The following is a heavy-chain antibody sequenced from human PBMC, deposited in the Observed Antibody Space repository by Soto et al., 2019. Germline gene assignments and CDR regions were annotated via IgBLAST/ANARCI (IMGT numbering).Heavy chain of an antibody. Sequence: QVQLQESGPGLVKPSETLSLTCTVSGGSVSSGSYYWSWIRQPPGKGLEWIGYIYYSGSTNYNPSLMSRVTISVDTSKNQFSLKLSSVTAADTAVYYCARVRIADEIDDYWGQGTLVTVSS. J-gene: IGHJ4*02. CDR1: GGSVSSGSYY. CDR2: IYYSGST. V-gene: IGHV4-61*01. CDR3: ARVRIADEIDDY. D-gene: IGHD6-13*01.